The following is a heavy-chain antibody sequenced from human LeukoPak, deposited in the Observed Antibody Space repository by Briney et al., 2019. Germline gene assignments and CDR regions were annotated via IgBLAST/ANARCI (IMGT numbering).Heavy chain of an antibody. J-gene: IGHJ4*01. CDR2: TDAGGSST. V-gene: IGHV3-74*01. CDR1: ELNFENRW. Sequence: GGSLRLSCAASELNFENRWMHWVRQVPGKGLEWVSRTDAGGSSTSYADSVRGRFSISRGNGKSTLYLQMNSLRVEDTAVYYCARGPPTGGGAYVGDYWGHGTLVTVSS. D-gene: IGHD2-8*02. CDR3: ARGPPTGGGAYVGDY.